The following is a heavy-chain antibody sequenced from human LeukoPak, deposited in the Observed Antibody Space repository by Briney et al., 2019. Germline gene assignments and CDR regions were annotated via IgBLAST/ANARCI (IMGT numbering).Heavy chain of an antibody. J-gene: IGHJ3*02. D-gene: IGHD5-24*01. V-gene: IGHV3-7*01. CDR3: ARDYKGAFDI. CDR2: IKQDGSEK. CDR1: GFTFSSYG. Sequence: GGSLRLSCAASGFTFSSYGMHWVRQAPGKGLEWVANIKQDGSEKYYVDSVKGRFTISRDNAKNSLYLQMNSLRAEDTAVYYCARDYKGAFDIWGQGTVVTVSS.